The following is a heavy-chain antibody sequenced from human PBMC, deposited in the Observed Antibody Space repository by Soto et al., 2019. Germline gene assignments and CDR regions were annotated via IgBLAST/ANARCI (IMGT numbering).Heavy chain of an antibody. CDR1: GFSLRTSGVA. Sequence: QITLKESGPTLVKPTQTLTLTCTFSGFSLRTSGVAVGWIRQPPGKALEWLALIYWDDDKRYSPSLKSRLTITKDTSNNQVVLTMTNLDPVDTATYDCAHSLTRYSWPFGLFDYWGQGTLVTVSS. CDR3: AHSLTRYSWPFGLFDY. D-gene: IGHD5-12*01. CDR2: IYWDDDK. V-gene: IGHV2-5*02. J-gene: IGHJ4*02.